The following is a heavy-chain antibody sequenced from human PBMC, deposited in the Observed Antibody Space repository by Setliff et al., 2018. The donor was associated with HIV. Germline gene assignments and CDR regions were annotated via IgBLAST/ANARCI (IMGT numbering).Heavy chain of an antibody. J-gene: IGHJ4*02. D-gene: IGHD3-3*02. V-gene: IGHV1-2*02. CDR3: ARDSGTNDHFLSPYYGALDF. CDR1: GYTFSDHY. Sequence: ASVKVSCKSSGYTFSDHYIHWVRQAPGQGLQWMGWINPRSGVTKYAQKFQGRFIMTTDTTINTLYMELERLTSGDTALYYCARDSGTNDHFLSPYYGALDFWGLGTLVTV. CDR2: INPRSGVT.